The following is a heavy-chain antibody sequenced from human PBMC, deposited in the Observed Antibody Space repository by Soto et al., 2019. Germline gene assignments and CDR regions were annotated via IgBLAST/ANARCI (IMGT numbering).Heavy chain of an antibody. CDR1: GFTFTTYN. CDR2: ISSDGSTM. V-gene: IGHV3-48*01. Sequence: GGSLRLSCVASGFTFTTYNMNWVRQVPGKGLEWISYISSDGSTMYYADSVKGRFTISRDTAKNSSYLQMNSLRADDTAMYYCAWEQSRGVIKWFDPWGQGALVTVSS. CDR3: AWEQSRGVIKWFDP. J-gene: IGHJ5*02. D-gene: IGHD3-10*01.